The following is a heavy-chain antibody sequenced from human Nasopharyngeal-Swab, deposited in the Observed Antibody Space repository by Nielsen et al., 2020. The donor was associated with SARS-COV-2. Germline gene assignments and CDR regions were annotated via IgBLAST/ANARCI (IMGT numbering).Heavy chain of an antibody. CDR3: ARAYGDYHY. J-gene: IGHJ4*02. D-gene: IGHD4-17*01. CDR1: GGSFSGYY. CDR2: INHSGST. Sequence: SETLSLTCAVYGGSFSGYYWSWIRQPPGKGLEWIGEINHSGSTNYNPSLKSRVTISVDTSKNQFSLKLSSVTAADTAVYYCARAYGDYHYWGQGTLVTVSP. V-gene: IGHV4-34*01.